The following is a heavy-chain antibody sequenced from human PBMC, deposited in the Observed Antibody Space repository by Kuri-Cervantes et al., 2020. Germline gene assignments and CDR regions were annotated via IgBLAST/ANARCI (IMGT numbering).Heavy chain of an antibody. D-gene: IGHD3-22*01. Sequence: ASVKVSCKASGYTFTSYGISWVRQAPGQGLEWMGWISAYNGNTNYAQKLQGRVTMTTDTSTSTAYMELRSLRSDDTAVYYCARFVSNGYYRHYYGIDAWGQGTTVTVSS. CDR1: GYTFTSYG. J-gene: IGHJ6*02. CDR2: ISAYNGNT. CDR3: ARFVSNGYYRHYYGIDA. V-gene: IGHV1-18*01.